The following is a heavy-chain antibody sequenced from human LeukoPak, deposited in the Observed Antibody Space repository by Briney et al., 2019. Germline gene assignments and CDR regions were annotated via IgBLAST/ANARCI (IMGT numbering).Heavy chain of an antibody. CDR2: ISYDGSNK. V-gene: IGHV3-30*18. CDR1: GFTFSNFG. J-gene: IGHJ4*02. D-gene: IGHD2-2*01. CDR3: AKDRGRRCSGNSCYYED. Sequence: GRSLRLSCAVSGFTFSNFGMHWVRQASGKGLEWVAVISYDGSNKYYADSVKGRFTISRDNSKNTLYLQMNSLRAEDTAVYYCAKDRGRRCSGNSCYYEDWGQGTLVTVSS.